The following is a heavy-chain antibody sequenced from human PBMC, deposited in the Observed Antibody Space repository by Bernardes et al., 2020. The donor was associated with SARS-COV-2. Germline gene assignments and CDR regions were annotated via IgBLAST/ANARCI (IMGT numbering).Heavy chain of an antibody. CDR1: GFTFNTHN. CDR2: ISPSSSYI. D-gene: IGHD1-26*01. Sequence: GGSLRLSRAASGFTFNTHNMNWVRQAPGKGLDWVASISPSSSYIYYAESVKGRFTIVRDNARNSLYLQMNSLRAEDTAVYYCTRDFRWELQASDFWGQGTLVTVSS. J-gene: IGHJ4*02. CDR3: TRDFRWELQASDF. V-gene: IGHV3-21*01.